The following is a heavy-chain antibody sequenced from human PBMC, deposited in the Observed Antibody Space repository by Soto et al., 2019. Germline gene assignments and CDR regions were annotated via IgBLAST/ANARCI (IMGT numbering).Heavy chain of an antibody. D-gene: IGHD3-10*01. CDR1: GFTFSNYW. CDR3: ARDGSGAGLFDY. CDR2: ISSSGSTI. Sequence: EVQLVESGGGVVQPGGSLRLSCAASGFTFSNYWMHWVRQSPGKGLVWVSYISSSGSTIYYADSVKGRFTISRDNAKNSLYLQMNSLRAEDTAVYYGARDGSGAGLFDYWGQGTLVTVSS. J-gene: IGHJ4*02. V-gene: IGHV3-48*04.